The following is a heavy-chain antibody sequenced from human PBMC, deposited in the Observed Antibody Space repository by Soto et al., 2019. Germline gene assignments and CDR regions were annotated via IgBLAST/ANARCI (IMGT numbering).Heavy chain of an antibody. Sequence: GPLRLSCAASGVTVSDYYSSCIRQAPGKGLEWLSYIGRSTTYTNYADSVKGRFTISRDNAKDTLSLQMDSLRVQDTAVYYCATVFEHWGQGIPVTVSS. CDR1: GVTVSDYY. CDR3: ATVFEH. J-gene: IGHJ4*02. V-gene: IGHV3-11*06. CDR2: IGRSTTYT.